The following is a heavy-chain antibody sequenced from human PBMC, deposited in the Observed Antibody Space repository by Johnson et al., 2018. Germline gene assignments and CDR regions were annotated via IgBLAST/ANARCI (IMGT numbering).Heavy chain of an antibody. CDR3: ATPISAGAEYFQH. CDR1: GGTFSSYG. D-gene: IGHD3-3*01. V-gene: IGHV1-69*12. CDR2: FIPIFGAA. J-gene: IGHJ1*01. Sequence: QVQLVQSGAEVKKPGSSVKVSCKASGGTFSSYGISWVRQAPGQGLEWMGGFIPIFGAANYVQKFQGRVTITADESTNTAYMELSSLRSEDTAVYYCATPISAGAEYFQHWGQGTLVTVSS.